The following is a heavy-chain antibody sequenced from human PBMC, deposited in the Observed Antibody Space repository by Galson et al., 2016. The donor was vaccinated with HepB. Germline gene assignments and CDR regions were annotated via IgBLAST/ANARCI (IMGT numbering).Heavy chain of an antibody. D-gene: IGHD3-22*01. CDR3: GRVMVDYYNSVDS. CDR1: GFSFTTFG. J-gene: IGHJ4*02. CDR2: IGAYNGNT. V-gene: IGHV1-18*01. Sequence: SVKVSCKASGFSFTTFGASWMRQAPGQGLEWMGWIGAYNGNTYYAKNFQGRITMSTDISTNTSYMQLRSLRSDDTAVYYCGRVMVDYYNSVDSWGQGTLVTVSS.